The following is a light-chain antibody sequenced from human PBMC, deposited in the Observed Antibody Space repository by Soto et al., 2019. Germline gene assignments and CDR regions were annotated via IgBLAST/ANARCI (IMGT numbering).Light chain of an antibody. CDR1: QSISSN. V-gene: IGKV3-15*01. CDR2: CAS. J-gene: IGKJ1*01. Sequence: EIAMTQSPATLSVSPGERATLSCRASQSISSNLAWYQQKPGQAPRLLIYCASTRVTGIPARFSGSGSGTEFTLTISSLQSEDFAVYYCQYYSNWPPWTFGQGTKVEI. CDR3: QYYSNWPPWT.